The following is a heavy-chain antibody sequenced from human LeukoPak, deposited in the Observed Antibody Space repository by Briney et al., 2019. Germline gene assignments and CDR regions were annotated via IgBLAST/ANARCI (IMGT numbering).Heavy chain of an antibody. J-gene: IGHJ6*03. CDR2: IKQDGSEK. Sequence: PGGSLRLSCAASGFTFSNYWMSWVRQAPGKGLEWVANIKQDGSEKYYVDSGKGRFTISRDNAKNSLYLQMNSLRAEDTAVYYCARDGATFSGYDWYYYMDVWGKGTTVTVSS. D-gene: IGHD5-12*01. V-gene: IGHV3-7*01. CDR1: GFTFSNYW. CDR3: ARDGATFSGYDWYYYMDV.